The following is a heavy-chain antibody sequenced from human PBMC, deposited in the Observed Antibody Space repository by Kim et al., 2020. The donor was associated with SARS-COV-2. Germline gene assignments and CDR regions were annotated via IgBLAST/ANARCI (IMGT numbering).Heavy chain of an antibody. Sequence: SETLSLTCTVSGGSISSYYWSWIRQPPGKGLEWIGNIYYSGSTNYNPSLKSRVTISVDTSKNQFSLKLSSVTAADTAVYYCARDYVDTAMVFSYGMDVWGQGTTVTVSS. J-gene: IGHJ6*02. D-gene: IGHD5-18*01. CDR3: ARDYVDTAMVFSYGMDV. CDR2: IYYSGST. CDR1: GGSISSYY. V-gene: IGHV4-59*01.